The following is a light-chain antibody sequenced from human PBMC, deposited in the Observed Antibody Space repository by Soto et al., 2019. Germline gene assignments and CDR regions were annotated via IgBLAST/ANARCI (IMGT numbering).Light chain of an antibody. J-gene: IGKJ1*01. CDR2: GAS. V-gene: IGKV3-20*01. CDR3: QLYGSSPPAVA. Sequence: EIVLTQSPGTLSLSPGERATLSCRASQSVSSSYLAWYQQKPGQAPRLLIYGASSGATGIPDRFSGSGSGTDFTLTISRLEPEDFAVYYCQLYGSSPPAVAFGQGTKV. CDR1: QSVSSSY.